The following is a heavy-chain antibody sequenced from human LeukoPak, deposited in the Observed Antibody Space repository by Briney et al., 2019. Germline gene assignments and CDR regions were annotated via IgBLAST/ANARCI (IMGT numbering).Heavy chain of an antibody. CDR2: ISYDGSNK. D-gene: IGHD3-9*01. V-gene: IGHV3-30*18. CDR3: AEDLQRLLRYFDWLVDY. J-gene: IGHJ4*02. CDR1: GFTFSSYG. Sequence: GGSLRLSCAASGFTFSSYGMHWVRQAPGKGLEWVAVISYDGSNKYYADSVKGRFTISRDNSKNTLYLQMNSLRAEDTAVYYCAEDLQRLLRYFDWLVDYWGQGTLVTVSS.